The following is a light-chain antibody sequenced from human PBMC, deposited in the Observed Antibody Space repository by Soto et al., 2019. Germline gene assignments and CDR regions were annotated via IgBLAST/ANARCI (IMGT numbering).Light chain of an antibody. J-gene: IGKJ4*01. CDR1: QSISSN. V-gene: IGKV3-15*01. Sequence: DTVMTQSPATLSVSPGERATVSCTASQSISSNLAWYQQKPGQAPRLLMFRTSSRATGFPARFSGSGSGTEFNLTISSLQSEDFGVYYCQQYNNWPRATFGGGTKVEIK. CDR3: QQYNNWPRAT. CDR2: RTS.